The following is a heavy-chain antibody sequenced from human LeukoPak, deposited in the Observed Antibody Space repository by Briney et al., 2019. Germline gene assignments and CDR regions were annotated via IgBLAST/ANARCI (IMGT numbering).Heavy chain of an antibody. CDR2: IGTSSTTI. D-gene: IGHD6-25*01. J-gene: IGHJ6*03. V-gene: IGHV3-48*01. CDR3: ARFAAGGSYYYYMDV. Sequence: GGSLRLSCAASGFTFSSYTMNWVRQPPGKGLEWVSNIGTSSTTIYYADSVKGRFAISRDNAKNSLYLQMNSLRADDTAVYYCARFAAGGSYYYYMDVWGKGTTVTVSS. CDR1: GFTFSSYT.